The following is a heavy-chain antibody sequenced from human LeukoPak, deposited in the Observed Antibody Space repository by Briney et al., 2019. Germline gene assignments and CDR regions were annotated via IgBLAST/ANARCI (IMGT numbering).Heavy chain of an antibody. J-gene: IGHJ4*02. D-gene: IGHD2-21*02. Sequence: GGSLRLSCAASGFSVSSNFMSWVRQAPGKGLEWVSAISGSGGSTYYADSVKGRFTISRDNSKNTLYLQMNSLRAEDTAVYYCAKDRGFQVVTADYWGQGTLVTVSS. CDR3: AKDRGFQVVTADY. V-gene: IGHV3-23*01. CDR2: ISGSGGST. CDR1: GFSVSSNF.